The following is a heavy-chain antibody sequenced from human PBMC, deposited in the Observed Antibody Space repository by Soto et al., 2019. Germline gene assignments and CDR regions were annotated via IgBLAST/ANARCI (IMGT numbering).Heavy chain of an antibody. CDR2: DSGSGSST. J-gene: IGHJ4*02. CDR3: ERHPHYDFWSVYNYYFDY. CDR1: GFTFSTYA. D-gene: IGHD3-3*01. V-gene: IGHV3-23*01. Sequence: EVQLLESGGTLVQPGGSLRLSCAASGFTFSTYAMSWVRQAPGKGLEWVSADSGSGSSTYYADSVKGRFTISRDNTKNTRYMQINSLRAEETAVYYGERHPHYDFWSVYNYYFDYWGQGTLVTVSS.